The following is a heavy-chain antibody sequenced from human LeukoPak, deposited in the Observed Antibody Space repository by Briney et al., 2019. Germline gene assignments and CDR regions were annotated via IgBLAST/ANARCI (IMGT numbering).Heavy chain of an antibody. V-gene: IGHV3-21*01. J-gene: IGHJ4*02. CDR1: GFTFSSYS. CDR2: ISSSSSYI. Sequence: GGSLRLSCAASGFTFSSYSMNWVRQAPGKGLEWVSSISSSSSYIYYADSVKGRFTISRDNAKNSLYLQMNSLRAEDTAVYYCARDAAAAGTWEFDYWGQGTLVTDSS. D-gene: IGHD6-13*01. CDR3: ARDAAAAGTWEFDY.